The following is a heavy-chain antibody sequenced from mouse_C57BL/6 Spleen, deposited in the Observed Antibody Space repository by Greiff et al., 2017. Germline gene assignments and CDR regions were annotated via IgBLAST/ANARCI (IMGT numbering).Heavy chain of an antibody. V-gene: IGHV5-17*01. CDR1: GFTFSDYG. CDR2: ISSGSSTI. Sequence: DVKLVESGGGLVKPGGSLKLSCAASGFTFSDYGMHWVRQAPEKGLEWVAYISSGSSTIYYADTVKGRFTISRDNAKSTLFLQMTSLRSEDTAMXYCARTDWETGYAMDYWGLGASVTDS. D-gene: IGHD4-1*01. CDR3: ARTDWETGYAMDY. J-gene: IGHJ4*01.